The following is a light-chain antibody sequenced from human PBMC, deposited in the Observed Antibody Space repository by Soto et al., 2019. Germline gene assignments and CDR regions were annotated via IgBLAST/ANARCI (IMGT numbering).Light chain of an antibody. Sequence: EVVMTQSPATLSVSPGERATLSCRASQTVRDNLGWYQQKPGQPPRLLIYGATTRATGIPARFSGSGSGTDFTLTISSLQPEDFATYYCQQYDSFSVTFGQGTKVDIK. J-gene: IGKJ1*01. CDR1: QTVRDN. V-gene: IGKV3D-15*01. CDR2: GAT. CDR3: QQYDSFSVT.